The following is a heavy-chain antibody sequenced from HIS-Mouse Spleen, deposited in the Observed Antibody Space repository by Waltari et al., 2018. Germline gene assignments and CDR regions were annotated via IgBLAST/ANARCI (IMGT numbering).Heavy chain of an antibody. D-gene: IGHD3-22*01. V-gene: IGHV3-23*01. CDR1: GFPFSSHA. Sequence: EVQLLESGGGLVQPGGSLRLSCAASGFPFSSHAMRWVRQAPGKGLEWVSAISGSGGSTYYADSVKGRFTISRDNSKNTLYLQMNSLRAEDTAVYYCAKAPRGGYYYFDYWGQGTLVTVSS. CDR2: ISGSGGST. CDR3: AKAPRGGYYYFDY. J-gene: IGHJ4*02.